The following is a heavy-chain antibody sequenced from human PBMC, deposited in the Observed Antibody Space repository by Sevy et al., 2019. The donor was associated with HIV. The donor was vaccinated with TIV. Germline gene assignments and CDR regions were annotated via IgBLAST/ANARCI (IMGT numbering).Heavy chain of an antibody. D-gene: IGHD6-13*01. CDR2: IRSKAYGGTT. CDR3: TRDYQQLVLNAFDI. J-gene: IGHJ3*02. CDR1: EFTFGDYA. V-gene: IGHV3-49*03. Sequence: GGSLRLSCTASEFTFGDYAMSWFRQAPGKGLEWVGFIRSKAYGGTTEYVASVKGRFTISRNDSKSIAYLQMNSLKTEDTAVYYCTRDYQQLVLNAFDIWGQGTMVTVSS.